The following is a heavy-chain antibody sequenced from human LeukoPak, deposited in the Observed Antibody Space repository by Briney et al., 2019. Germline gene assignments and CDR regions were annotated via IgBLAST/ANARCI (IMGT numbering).Heavy chain of an antibody. V-gene: IGHV4-59*08. D-gene: IGHD5-18*01. Sequence: SETLSLTCSVSGGSISSYYWSWIRQPPGKGLEWIGYIYYSGSTNYNPSLKSRVTISVDTSKNQFSLKLRSVTAADTAVYYCARLDVDTAKIDYWGQGSLVTVSS. CDR1: GGSISSYY. CDR3: ARLDVDTAKIDY. J-gene: IGHJ4*02. CDR2: IYYSGST.